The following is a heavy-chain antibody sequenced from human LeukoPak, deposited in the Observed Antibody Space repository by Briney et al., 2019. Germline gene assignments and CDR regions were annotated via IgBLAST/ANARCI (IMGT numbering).Heavy chain of an antibody. CDR3: ARAYMTTLDY. J-gene: IGHJ4*02. CDR1: GFTFISYA. D-gene: IGHD4-17*01. Sequence: GGSLRLSCAASGFTFISYAMHWVRQAPGKGLEYVSAISSNGGSTYYANSVKGRFTISRDNSKNTLYLQMGSMRAEDMAVYYCARAYMTTLDYWGQGSLVTVSS. V-gene: IGHV3-64*01. CDR2: ISSNGGST.